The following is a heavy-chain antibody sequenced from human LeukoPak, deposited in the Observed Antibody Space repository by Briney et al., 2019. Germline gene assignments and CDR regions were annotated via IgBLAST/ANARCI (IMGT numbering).Heavy chain of an antibody. CDR2: INHSGST. D-gene: IGHD3-22*01. CDR1: GGSFSGYY. J-gene: IGHJ4*02. Sequence: SETLSLTCAVYGGSFSGYYWSWIRQPPGKGLEWIGEINHSGSTNYNPSLKSRVTISVDTSKNQFSLKLSSVTAADTAVYYCARGNYYDSSGFDYWGQGTLVTVSS. V-gene: IGHV4-34*01. CDR3: ARGNYYDSSGFDY.